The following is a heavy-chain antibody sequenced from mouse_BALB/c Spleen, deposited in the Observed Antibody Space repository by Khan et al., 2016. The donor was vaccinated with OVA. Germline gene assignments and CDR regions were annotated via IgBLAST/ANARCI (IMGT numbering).Heavy chain of an antibody. CDR3: ASHLAGSFAY. V-gene: IGHV5-6*01. D-gene: IGHD3-3*01. J-gene: IGHJ3*01. CDR1: GFTFSNYA. CDR2: ISSAGTYT. Sequence: EVELVESGGDLVKPGGSLKLSCAASGFTFSNYAMSWVRRTPDKRLEWVATISSAGTYTYYPDSVKGRFTISRNNAKNTLYLQMSSLKSEDTAMCYCASHLAGSFAYWGQGTLVTVSA.